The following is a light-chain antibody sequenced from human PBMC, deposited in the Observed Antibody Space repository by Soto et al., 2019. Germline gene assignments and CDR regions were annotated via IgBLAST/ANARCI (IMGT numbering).Light chain of an antibody. J-gene: IGKJ1*01. CDR2: KAS. CDR1: QSISGW. Sequence: DIQMTQSPSTLSASVGDRVTITCRASQSISGWLAWYQQKPGKAPNLLIYKASTLESGVPSRFSGSGSGTEFTLTISSLQPDDFATYYCQQYNSYRTFGQGTKVDIK. V-gene: IGKV1-5*03. CDR3: QQYNSYRT.